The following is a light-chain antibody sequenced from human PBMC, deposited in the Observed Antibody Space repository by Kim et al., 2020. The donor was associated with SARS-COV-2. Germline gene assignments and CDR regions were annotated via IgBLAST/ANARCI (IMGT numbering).Light chain of an antibody. Sequence: EIVMTQSPATLSVSPGERATLSCRASQSVSINLAWYQQKPGQAPRLLLYGASTRATDVPARFSGSGSGTEFTLTISSLQSEDFAVYYCQQYYDWPTFGQGTKVDIK. CDR3: QQYYDWPT. J-gene: IGKJ1*01. CDR1: QSVSIN. CDR2: GAS. V-gene: IGKV3-15*01.